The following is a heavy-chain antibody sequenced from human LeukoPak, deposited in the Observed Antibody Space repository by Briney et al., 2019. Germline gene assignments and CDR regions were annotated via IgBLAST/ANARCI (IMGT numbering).Heavy chain of an antibody. Sequence: GGSLRLSCAASGFTFSSYGMHWVRQAPGKGLEWVAVISYDGSNKYYADSVKGRFTISRDNSKNTLYLQMNSLRAEDTAVYYCARVYGSGSSYYYYGMDVWGQGTTVTVSS. CDR2: ISYDGSNK. V-gene: IGHV3-30*03. CDR1: GFTFSSYG. D-gene: IGHD3-10*01. J-gene: IGHJ6*02. CDR3: ARVYGSGSSYYYYGMDV.